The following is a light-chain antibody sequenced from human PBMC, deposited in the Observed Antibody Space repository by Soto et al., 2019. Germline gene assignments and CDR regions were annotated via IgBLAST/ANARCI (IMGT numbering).Light chain of an antibody. V-gene: IGLV2-23*01. CDR1: SSDVGSYNL. J-gene: IGLJ1*01. CDR3: CSYSGFTTYV. CDR2: EGS. Sequence: QSALTQPASVSGSPGQSITISCTGTSSDVGSYNLVSWYQQHPGKAPKFMIYEGSKRPSGVSNRFSGSKSGNTASLTISGLQAEDEADYYCCSYSGFTTYVFGSGTKVTVL.